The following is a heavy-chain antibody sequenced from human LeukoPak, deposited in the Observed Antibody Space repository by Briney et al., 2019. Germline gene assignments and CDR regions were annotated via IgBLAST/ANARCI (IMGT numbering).Heavy chain of an antibody. Sequence: GGSLRLSCAASGFTFSSYAMNWVRQAPGKGLEWVSGISGSGGGTYYADSVEGRFTISRDNSKNTLHLQMNSPRAEDTAVYYCAKTGSNSHLYGMDVWGQGTTVTVSS. V-gene: IGHV3-23*01. CDR2: ISGSGGGT. CDR3: AKTGSNSHLYGMDV. J-gene: IGHJ6*02. CDR1: GFTFSSYA. D-gene: IGHD2/OR15-2a*01.